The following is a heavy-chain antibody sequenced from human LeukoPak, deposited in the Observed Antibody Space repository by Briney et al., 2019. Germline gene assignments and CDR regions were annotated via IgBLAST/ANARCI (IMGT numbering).Heavy chain of an antibody. CDR3: ARDRGYDMVILYYFDY. CDR1: GFTFSSYS. D-gene: IGHD5-12*01. CDR2: ISSSSSYI. J-gene: IGHJ4*02. Sequence: PGGSLRLSCAASGFTFSSYSMNWVRQAPGKGLEWVSSISSSSSYIYYADSVKGRFTISRDNAKNSLYLQMNSLRAEDTAVYYCARDRGYDMVILYYFDYWGQGTLVTVSS. V-gene: IGHV3-21*04.